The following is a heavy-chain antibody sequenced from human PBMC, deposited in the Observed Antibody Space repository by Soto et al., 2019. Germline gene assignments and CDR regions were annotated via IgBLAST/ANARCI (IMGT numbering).Heavy chain of an antibody. D-gene: IGHD5-12*01. J-gene: IGHJ4*02. CDR2: IYYSGST. CDR3: ARLRDGYNAGHFDY. V-gene: IGHV4-59*01. CDR1: GGSISSYY. Sequence: PSETLSLTCTVSGGSISSYYWSWIRQPPGKGLEWIGYIYYSGSTNYNLSLKSRVTISVDTSKNQFSLKLSSVTAADTAVYYCARLRDGYNAGHFDYWGQGTLVTVSS.